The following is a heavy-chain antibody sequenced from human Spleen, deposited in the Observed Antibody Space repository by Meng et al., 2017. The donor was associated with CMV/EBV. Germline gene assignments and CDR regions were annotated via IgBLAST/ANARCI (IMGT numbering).Heavy chain of an antibody. J-gene: IGHJ4*02. Sequence: SETLSLTCTVSGGSISSGDYYWSWIRQPPGKGLEWIGYIYYSGSTYYNPSLKSRVTISVDTSKNQFSLKLSSVTAADTAVYYCARVAEERFSDYWGQGTLVTVSS. CDR1: GGSISSGDYY. V-gene: IGHV4-30-4*08. CDR3: ARVAEERFSDY. CDR2: IYYSGST.